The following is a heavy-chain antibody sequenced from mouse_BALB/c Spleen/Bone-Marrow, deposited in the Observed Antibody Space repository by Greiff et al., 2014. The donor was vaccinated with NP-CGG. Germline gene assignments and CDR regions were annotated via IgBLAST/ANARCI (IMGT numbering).Heavy chain of an antibody. V-gene: IGHV14-1*02. CDR1: GFNIKDYY. CDR2: IDPENGNT. J-gene: IGHJ1*01. D-gene: IGHD2-14*01. Sequence: EVQLQQSGAELVGPGALVKLSYKASGFNIKDYYMYWVKQRPEQGLEWIGWIDPENGNTIYDPKFQGKASITVDTSSNTAYLQLSSLTSEDTAVYYCASYYRYDRYFDVWGAGTTVTVSS. CDR3: ASYYRYDRYFDV.